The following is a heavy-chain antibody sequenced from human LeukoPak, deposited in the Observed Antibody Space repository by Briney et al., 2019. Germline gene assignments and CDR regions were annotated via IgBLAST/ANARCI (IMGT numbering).Heavy chain of an antibody. CDR3: ARRYCSGGSCYMRGYYGMDV. D-gene: IGHD2-15*01. V-gene: IGHV4-34*01. Sequence: SETLSLTCAVSNGSFSAYYWSWIRQSPGKGLQWIGEISHSGSTNYNPSLKLRVIISLDMSKNHFSLRLSSVTAADTAVYFCARRYCSGGSCYMRGYYGMDVWATGTTVIVSS. CDR2: ISHSGST. CDR1: NGSFSAYY. J-gene: IGHJ6*04.